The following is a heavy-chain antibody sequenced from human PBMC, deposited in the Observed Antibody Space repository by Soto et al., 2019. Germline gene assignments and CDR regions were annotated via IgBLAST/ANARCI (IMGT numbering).Heavy chain of an antibody. CDR3: ARERAIAVAGTAWHYYYYGMDV. D-gene: IGHD6-19*01. CDR2: IYYSGST. J-gene: IGHJ6*02. V-gene: IGHV4-59*01. Sequence: SELLTLPCADSGCSISSYYWSWIRQPPGKGLEWIGYIYYSGSTNYNPSLRSRVTISVDTSKNQFSLKLSSVTGADTAVYYCARERAIAVAGTAWHYYYYGMDVWGQGTTVTVSS. CDR1: GCSISSYY.